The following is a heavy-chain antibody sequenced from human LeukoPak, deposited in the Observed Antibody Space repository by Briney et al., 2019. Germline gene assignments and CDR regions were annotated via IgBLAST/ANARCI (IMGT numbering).Heavy chain of an antibody. CDR1: DYTFTSYG. J-gene: IGHJ3*02. D-gene: IGHD3-10*01. Sequence: ASVKASCKASDYTFTSYGISWVRQAPGQGLEWMGWISVYNGDTNYPQKFQGRVTMTTDTSTSTAYMELRSLRSDDTAVYYCARDWYGSGSSHAFDIWGQGTMVTVSS. CDR2: ISVYNGDT. V-gene: IGHV1-18*01. CDR3: ARDWYGSGSSHAFDI.